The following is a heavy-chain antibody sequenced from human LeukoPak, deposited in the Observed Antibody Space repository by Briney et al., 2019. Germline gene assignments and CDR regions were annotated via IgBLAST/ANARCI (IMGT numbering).Heavy chain of an antibody. CDR3: VRDGEGVAISVNYWFAP. V-gene: IGHV1-8*01. CDR1: GFTFTNYD. J-gene: IGHJ5*02. D-gene: IGHD3-10*01. Sequence: GASVKVSCKATGFTFTNYDINWVRQATGQGLEWMGWMNPRNGDTGYVRKFQGRVTMTRDTSISTAYMELRSLTSEDTAMYYCVRDGEGVAISVNYWFAPWGQGTLVTVSS. CDR2: MNPRNGDT.